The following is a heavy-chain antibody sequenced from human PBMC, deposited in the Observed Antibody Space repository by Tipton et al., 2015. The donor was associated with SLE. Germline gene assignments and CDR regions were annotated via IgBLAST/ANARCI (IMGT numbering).Heavy chain of an antibody. CDR1: GFSFSDYY. Sequence: SLRLSCAASGFSFSDYYMSRIRQAPGKGLEWVSYISSSGSTIYYADSVKGRFTISRDNAKNSLYLQMNSLRAEDTAVYYCEREPLFRGVHYYYYMDVWGKGTTVTVYS. CDR2: ISSSGSTI. V-gene: IGHV3-11*04. D-gene: IGHD3-10*01. CDR3: EREPLFRGVHYYYYMDV. J-gene: IGHJ6*03.